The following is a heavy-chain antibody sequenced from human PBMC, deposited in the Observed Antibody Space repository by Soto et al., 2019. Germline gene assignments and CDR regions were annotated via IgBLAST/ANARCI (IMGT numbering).Heavy chain of an antibody. CDR1: GFTFDDYA. D-gene: IGHD2-15*01. V-gene: IGHV3-9*01. Sequence: GGSLRLSCAASGFTFDDYAMHWVRQAPGKGLEWVSGISWNSGSIGYAGSVKGRFTISRDNAKNSLYLQMSSLRAEDTALYYCAKVGKYCSGGSCYSGAFDIWGQGTMVTVSS. J-gene: IGHJ3*02. CDR3: AKVGKYCSGGSCYSGAFDI. CDR2: ISWNSGSI.